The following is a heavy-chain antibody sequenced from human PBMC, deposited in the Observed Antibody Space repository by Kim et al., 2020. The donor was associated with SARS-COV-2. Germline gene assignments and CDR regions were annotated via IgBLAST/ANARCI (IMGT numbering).Heavy chain of an antibody. D-gene: IGHD3-22*01. V-gene: IGHV3-74*01. J-gene: IGHJ4*02. CDR2: INTDDTII. Sequence: WVRQAPGKGLMWISRINTDDTIIDYADSVKGRFTISRDNAKSTLYLQMNSLRDEDTAVYYCVRDSSATYWGQGTLVTVSS. CDR3: VRDSSATY.